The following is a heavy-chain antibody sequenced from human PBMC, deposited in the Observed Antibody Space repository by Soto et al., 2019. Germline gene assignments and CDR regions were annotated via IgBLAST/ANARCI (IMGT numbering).Heavy chain of an antibody. CDR1: GFTFSSYG. CDR2: ISYDGSNK. D-gene: IGHD3-3*01. V-gene: IGHV3-30*18. J-gene: IGHJ6*02. CDR3: AKSLNYDFWSGNYGMDV. Sequence: GGSLRLSCAASGFTFSSYGMHWVRQAPGKGLEGVAVISYDGSNKYYADSVKGRFTISRDNSKNTLYLQMNSLRAEDTAVYYCAKSLNYDFWSGNYGMDVWGQGTTATVSS.